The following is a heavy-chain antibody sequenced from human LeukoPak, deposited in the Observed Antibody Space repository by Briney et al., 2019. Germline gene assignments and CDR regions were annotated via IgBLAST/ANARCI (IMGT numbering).Heavy chain of an antibody. Sequence: PSETLPLTCTVSGGSITSYYWSWIRQPPGKGLEWIGYISYSGSTNYNPSLKSRVTISIDTSKNQFSLNLRSVTAADTAVYYCATESSGWTDFDYWGQGILVTVSS. V-gene: IGHV4-59*13. D-gene: IGHD6-19*01. CDR1: GGSITSYY. CDR2: ISYSGST. J-gene: IGHJ4*02. CDR3: ATESSGWTDFDY.